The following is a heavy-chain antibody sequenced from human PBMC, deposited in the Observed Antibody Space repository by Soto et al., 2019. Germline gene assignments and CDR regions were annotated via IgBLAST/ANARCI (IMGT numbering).Heavy chain of an antibody. D-gene: IGHD6-13*01. J-gene: IGHJ4*02. Sequence: PGGSLRLSCAASAFTFNNFAMHWVRQGPGKGLEWVSVISCHGNATYYADSVKGRFTISRDNSKNTLYLQMNSLRGEDTAVYYCAIDRDIAGAGYYFDYWGQGTLVTVSS. CDR1: AFTFNNFA. CDR2: ISCHGNAT. V-gene: IGHV3-30*03. CDR3: AIDRDIAGAGYYFDY.